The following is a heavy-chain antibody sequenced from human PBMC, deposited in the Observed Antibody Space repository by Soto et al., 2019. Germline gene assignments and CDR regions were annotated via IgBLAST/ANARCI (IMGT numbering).Heavy chain of an antibody. CDR3: SRESEDPTSNFHX. J-gene: IGHJ4*02. CDR1: GVTFSNAL. V-gene: IGHV3-15*01. Sequence: LSLSCAASGVTFSNALMSWFRQAPGKGLEWVVRIKSKTDGGTTDYASPVKGRFTISRDNAKNSGYLDMNSLSAEYTAVYYCSRESEDPTSNFHXWGQGTLLTGSX. CDR2: IKSKTDGGTT.